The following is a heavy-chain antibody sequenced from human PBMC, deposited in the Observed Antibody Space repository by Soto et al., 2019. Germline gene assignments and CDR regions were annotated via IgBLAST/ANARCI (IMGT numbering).Heavy chain of an antibody. V-gene: IGHV3-33*01. D-gene: IGHD2-8*01. J-gene: IGHJ4*02. CDR2: MWSNGNK. Sequence: QVQLVESGGGVVQPGRSLTLSCAASGFSFSTYGMHWIRQAPGKGLEWVAVMWSNGNKNYADSVKGRFTISRDTSQNILFLQMDSLRAEDTAAYYCARDSLGVPTDFDYWGQGTLVTVSS. CDR1: GFSFSTYG. CDR3: ARDSLGVPTDFDY.